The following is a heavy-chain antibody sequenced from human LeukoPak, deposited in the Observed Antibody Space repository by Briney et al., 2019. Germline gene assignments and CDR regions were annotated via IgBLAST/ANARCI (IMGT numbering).Heavy chain of an antibody. J-gene: IGHJ2*01. Sequence: GESLKISCRGSGYRFNTYWIAWVRQMPGKGLEWMGITYPGDSDPRYRPSFQGQVNISADKSISTAYLQWNSLKASDTAMYYCARVHDSSGYYWYFDLWGRGTLVTVSS. CDR1: GYRFNTYW. D-gene: IGHD3-22*01. CDR2: TYPGDSDP. CDR3: ARVHDSSGYYWYFDL. V-gene: IGHV5-51*01.